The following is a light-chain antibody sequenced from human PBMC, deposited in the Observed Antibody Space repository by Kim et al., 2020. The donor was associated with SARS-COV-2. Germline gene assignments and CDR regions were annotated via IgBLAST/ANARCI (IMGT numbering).Light chain of an antibody. Sequence: QVTQSPSTVSASLGDRVTMTCRTSEALRNWVVWYRQKAGTAAQLLIYDASPRHTGVSSRFCSTGFGTDFTLTIDNLQHDDFAAYYCHQYIGYSACTFGGGTRVDIK. CDR3: HQYIGYSACT. V-gene: IGKV1-5*01. CDR2: DAS. CDR1: EALRNW. J-gene: IGKJ4*02.